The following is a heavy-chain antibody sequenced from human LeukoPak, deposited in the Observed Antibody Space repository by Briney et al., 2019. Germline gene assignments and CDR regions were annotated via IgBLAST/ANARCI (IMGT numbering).Heavy chain of an antibody. D-gene: IGHD2-15*01. CDR3: AKDLGYCSGGSCYLFDY. CDR1: GFTFSIYW. CDR2: ISGSGGST. J-gene: IGHJ4*02. Sequence: GGSLRLSCAASGFTFSIYWMSWVRQAPGKGLEWVSAISGSGGSTYYADSVKGRFTISRDNSKNTLYLQMNSLRAEDTAVYYCAKDLGYCSGGSCYLFDYWGQGTLVTVSS. V-gene: IGHV3-23*01.